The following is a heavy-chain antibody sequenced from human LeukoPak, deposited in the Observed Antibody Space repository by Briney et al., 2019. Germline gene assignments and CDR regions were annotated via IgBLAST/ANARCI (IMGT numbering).Heavy chain of an antibody. CDR1: GGSISSYY. Sequence: PSETLSLTCTVSGGSISSYYWSWIRQPPGKGLEWIGYIYHSGSTYYNPSLKSRVTISVDRSKNQFSLKLSSVTAADTAVYYCARVYRTKRYTIFGVDPEGWFDPWGQGTLVTVSS. V-gene: IGHV4-59*12. D-gene: IGHD3-3*01. J-gene: IGHJ5*02. CDR3: ARVYRTKRYTIFGVDPEGWFDP. CDR2: IYHSGST.